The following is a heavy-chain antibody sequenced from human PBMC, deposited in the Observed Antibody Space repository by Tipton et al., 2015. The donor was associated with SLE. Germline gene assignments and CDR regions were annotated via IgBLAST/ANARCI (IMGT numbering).Heavy chain of an antibody. Sequence: TLSLTCTVSGGSINNYYRSWIRQPPGKGLEWIGYIYYSGSTNYNPSLKSRVTISVDTSKNQFSLKLSSVTAADTAMYFCARGRLNDRGFDRWGQGSLVIVSS. CDR1: GGSINNYY. V-gene: IGHV4-59*08. CDR2: IYYSGST. D-gene: IGHD3-10*02. CDR3: ARGRLNDRGFDR. J-gene: IGHJ4*02.